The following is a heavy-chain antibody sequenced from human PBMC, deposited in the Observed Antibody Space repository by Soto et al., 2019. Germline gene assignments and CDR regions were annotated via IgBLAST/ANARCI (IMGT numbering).Heavy chain of an antibody. D-gene: IGHD2-2*01. CDR3: ARGTFSDIVVVPAATYYYGMDV. Sequence: SETLSLTCTVSGGSISSYYWSWIRQPPGKGLEWIGYIYYSGSTNYNPSRKSRVTISVDTSKNQFSLKLSSVTAADTAVYYCARGTFSDIVVVPAATYYYGMDVWGQGTTVTVSS. CDR1: GGSISSYY. V-gene: IGHV4-59*01. J-gene: IGHJ6*02. CDR2: IYYSGST.